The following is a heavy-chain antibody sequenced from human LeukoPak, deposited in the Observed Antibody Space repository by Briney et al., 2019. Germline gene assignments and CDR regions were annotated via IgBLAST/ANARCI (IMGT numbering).Heavy chain of an antibody. CDR3: ARGENDYGDY. J-gene: IGHJ4*02. CDR1: GGSFSGYY. V-gene: IGHV4-34*01. CDR2: INHSGST. Sequence: SETLSLTCVVYGGSFSGYYWSWIRQPPGKGLEWIGEINHSGSTNYNPSLKSRVTISVDTSKNQFSLKLSSVTAADTAVYYCARGENDYGDYFGQGTLVTVPS.